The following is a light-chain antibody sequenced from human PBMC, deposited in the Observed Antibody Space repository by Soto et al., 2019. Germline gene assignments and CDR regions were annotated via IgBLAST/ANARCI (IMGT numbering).Light chain of an antibody. J-gene: IGKJ2*01. Sequence: EIVMTQSPATLSVSPGERATLSCRASQSVSSNLAWYQQKPGQAPRLLIYGASTRATGIPARFSGSGSGTEFTFTISSLLSEDFAVYYCQQYNNWPRTFGQGTKLEIK. V-gene: IGKV3-15*01. CDR1: QSVSSN. CDR2: GAS. CDR3: QQYNNWPRT.